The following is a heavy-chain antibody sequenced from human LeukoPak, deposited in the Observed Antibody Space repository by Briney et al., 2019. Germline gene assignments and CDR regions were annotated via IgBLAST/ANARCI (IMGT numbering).Heavy chain of an antibody. J-gene: IGHJ6*03. CDR1: GGTFSSYA. D-gene: IGHD5-18*01. V-gene: IGHV1-69*05. Sequence: SVKVSCKASGGTFSSYAISWVRQAPGLGLEWMGGIIPIFGTSNYAQKFQGRVTITTDESTSTAYMELSSLRSEDTAVYYCAIGGYSQYYYYMDVWGKGTTVTVSS. CDR2: IIPIFGTS. CDR3: AIGGYSQYYYYMDV.